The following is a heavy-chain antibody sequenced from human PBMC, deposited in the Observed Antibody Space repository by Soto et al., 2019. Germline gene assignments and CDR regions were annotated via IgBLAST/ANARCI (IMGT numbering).Heavy chain of an antibody. J-gene: IGHJ4*02. Sequence: EVQLVESGGGLVQPGRSLRLSCAASGFTFDDYAMHWVRQAPGKGLEWVSGISWNSGSIGYADSVKGRFTISRDNAKNPLYLEMNSLRAEDTALYYCAKDINPSTDLLVPGDYCFDYWGQGTLVTVSS. CDR1: GFTFDDYA. CDR2: ISWNSGSI. D-gene: IGHD3-10*01. CDR3: AKDINPSTDLLVPGDYCFDY. V-gene: IGHV3-9*01.